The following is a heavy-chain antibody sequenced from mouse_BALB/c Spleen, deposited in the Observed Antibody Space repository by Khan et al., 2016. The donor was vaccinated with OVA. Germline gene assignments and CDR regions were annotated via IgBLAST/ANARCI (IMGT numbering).Heavy chain of an antibody. D-gene: IGHD1-1*01. CDR3: ARVKYGSRDYCDS. J-gene: IGHJ2*01. Sequence: LEESGAELMKPGASVKISCKATGYTLSNYWIEWVKQRPGHGLEWIGEFLPGSGNANYNERFKGKATFASDASSNTAYMQLSSLTSEDSAVYFCARVKYGSRDYCDSWGQGTILTVSS. V-gene: IGHV1-9*01. CDR2: FLPGSGNA. CDR1: GYTLSNYW.